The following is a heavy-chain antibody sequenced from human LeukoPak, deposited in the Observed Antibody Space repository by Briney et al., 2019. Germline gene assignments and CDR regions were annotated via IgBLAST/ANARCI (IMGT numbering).Heavy chain of an antibody. V-gene: IGHV3-23*01. D-gene: IGHD2-2*01. CDR1: GFTFSSYA. Sequence: SGGSLRLSCAASGFTFSSYAMSWVRQAPGKGLEWVSAISASGGTTYYADSVKGRFTISRDNSKNTLYLQMNSLRAEDTAVYYCAKAGCSSTSCYFDYWGQGTLVTVSS. J-gene: IGHJ4*02. CDR2: ISASGGTT. CDR3: AKAGCSSTSCYFDY.